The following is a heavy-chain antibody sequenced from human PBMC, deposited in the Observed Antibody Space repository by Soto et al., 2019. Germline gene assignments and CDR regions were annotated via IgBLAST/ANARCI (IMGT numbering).Heavy chain of an antibody. J-gene: IGHJ3*01. CDR1: GXILTNYS. V-gene: IGHV3-23*01. Sequence: GSLRLSCAASGXILTNYSMNWVRQAPGKGLEWVSVIGGRGNSAYYADSVQGRFTISRYNSKNTLSLQMSSLTADDTAIYYCVREGRGSFDFWGRGTMVTVSS. D-gene: IGHD5-12*01. CDR3: VREGRGSFDF. CDR2: IGGRGNSA.